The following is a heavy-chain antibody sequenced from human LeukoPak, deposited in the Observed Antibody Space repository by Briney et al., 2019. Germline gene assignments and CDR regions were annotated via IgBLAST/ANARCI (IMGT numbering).Heavy chain of an antibody. J-gene: IGHJ4*02. V-gene: IGHV3-7*01. D-gene: IGHD6-19*01. Sequence: GGSLRLSCAASGFTFSSYWMSWVRQAPGKGLEWVANIKQDGSEKYYVDSVKGRFTISRDNAKNSLYLQMNSLRAEDTAVYYCARQFGSGWSYFDYWGQGTLVTVSS. CDR2: IKQDGSEK. CDR1: GFTFSSYW. CDR3: ARQFGSGWSYFDY.